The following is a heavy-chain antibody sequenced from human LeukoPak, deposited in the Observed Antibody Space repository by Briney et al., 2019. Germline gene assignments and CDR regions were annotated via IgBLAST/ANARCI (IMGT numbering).Heavy chain of an antibody. CDR1: GGSISSGSYY. CDR3: ARAGYCSSTSCYWYYYYYMDV. Sequence: PSETLSLTCTVSGGSISSGSYYWSWIRQPDGKGLEWIGRIYTSGSTNYNPSLKSRVNISVDTSKNQFSLKLSSVTAADTAVYYCARAGYCSSTSCYWYYYYYMDVWGKGTTVTVSS. V-gene: IGHV4-61*02. CDR2: IYTSGST. J-gene: IGHJ6*03. D-gene: IGHD2-2*01.